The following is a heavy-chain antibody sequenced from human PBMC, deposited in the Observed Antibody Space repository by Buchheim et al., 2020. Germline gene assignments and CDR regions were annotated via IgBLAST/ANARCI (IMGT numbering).Heavy chain of an antibody. CDR1: GGSISSYY. J-gene: IGHJ6*02. D-gene: IGHD3-3*01. CDR3: ARSGGFLEWLDISGAYYGMDV. Sequence: QVQLQESGPGLVKPSETLSLTCTVSGGSISSYYWSWIRQPPGKGLEWIGEINHSGSTNYNPSLKSRVTISVDTSKNQFSLKLSSVTAADTAVYYCARSGGFLEWLDISGAYYGMDVWGQGTT. V-gene: IGHV4-59*12. CDR2: INHSGST.